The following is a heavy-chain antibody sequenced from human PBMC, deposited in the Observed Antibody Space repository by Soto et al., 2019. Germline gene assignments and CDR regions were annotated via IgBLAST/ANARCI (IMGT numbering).Heavy chain of an antibody. Sequence: SETLSLTCTVSGGSISSSSYYWGWIRQPPGKGLEWIGSIYYSGSTYYNPSLKSRATISVDTSKNQFSLKLSSVTAADTAVYYCARLVSLEVVVSYYFDYWGQGTLVTVSS. V-gene: IGHV4-39*01. D-gene: IGHD3-22*01. CDR1: GGSISSSSYY. CDR3: ARLVSLEVVVSYYFDY. CDR2: IYYSGST. J-gene: IGHJ4*02.